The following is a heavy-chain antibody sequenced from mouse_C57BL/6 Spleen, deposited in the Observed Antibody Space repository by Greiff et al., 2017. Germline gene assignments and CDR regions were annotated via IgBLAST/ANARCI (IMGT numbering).Heavy chain of an antibody. V-gene: IGHV1-50*01. CDR1: GYTFTSYW. D-gene: IGHD3-3*01. J-gene: IGHJ2*01. Sequence: QVQLQQPGAELVKPGASVKLSCKASGYTFTSYWMQWVKQRPGQGLEWIGEIDPSDSYTNYNQKFKGKATLTVDTSSSTAYMQLSSLTSEDSAVYYCARRGLGFGYWGQGTTLTVSS. CDR3: ARRGLGFGY. CDR2: IDPSDSYT.